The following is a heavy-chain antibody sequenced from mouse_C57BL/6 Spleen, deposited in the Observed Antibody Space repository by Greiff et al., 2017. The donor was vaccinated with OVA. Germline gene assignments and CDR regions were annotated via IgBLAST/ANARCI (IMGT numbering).Heavy chain of an antibody. CDR1: GYTFTSYW. J-gene: IGHJ3*01. CDR2: IDPSDSET. V-gene: IGHV1-52*01. CDR3: ARDYGGLWFAY. D-gene: IGHD1-1*01. Sequence: VQLQESGAELVRPGSSVKLSCKASGYTFTSYWMHWVKQRPIQGLEWIGNIDPSDSETHYNQKFKDKATLTVDKSSSTAYMQLSSLTSEDSAVYYCARDYGGLWFAYWGQGTLVTVSA.